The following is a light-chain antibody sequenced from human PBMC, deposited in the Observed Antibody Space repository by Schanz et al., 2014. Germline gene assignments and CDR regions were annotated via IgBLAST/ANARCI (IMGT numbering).Light chain of an antibody. CDR2: GNK. J-gene: IGLJ1*01. CDR3: QSYDSSLSGYV. Sequence: QSVLTQPPSVSGAPGQRVTISCTGSSSNIGAGYDVHWYQQLPGTAPKLLMYGNKNRPSGVPDRFSGSKSDTSASLAITGLQAEDEADYYCQSYDSSLSGYVFGTGTKLTVL. CDR1: SSNIGAGYD. V-gene: IGLV1-40*01.